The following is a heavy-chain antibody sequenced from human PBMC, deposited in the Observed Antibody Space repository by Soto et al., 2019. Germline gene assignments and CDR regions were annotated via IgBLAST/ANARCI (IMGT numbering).Heavy chain of an antibody. D-gene: IGHD1-26*01. CDR3: ARDSKLSGNFFPSDY. Sequence: GALRVSCAASGFTFSTYGMNCFRQSPLKWLEWVSSISSGSSYIYYADSVKGRFTISRDNAKNSLYLQMNSLRVEDMGVYYCARDSKLSGNFFPSDYWGRGTLVTVSS. CDR2: ISSGSSYI. J-gene: IGHJ4*02. V-gene: IGHV3-21*01. CDR1: GFTFSTYG.